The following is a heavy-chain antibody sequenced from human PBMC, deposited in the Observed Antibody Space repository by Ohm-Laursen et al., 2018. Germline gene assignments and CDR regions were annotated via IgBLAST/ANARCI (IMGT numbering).Heavy chain of an antibody. CDR1: GYNLAYNY. CDR2: VKIRSDYT. CDR3: ARDFNWATDY. D-gene: IGHD1-1*01. J-gene: IGHJ4*02. Sequence: SVKVSCQPSGYNLAYNYMHWVRQAPGQGLEWMGIVKIRSDYTAYAQQFQGRVTMTKDTSTGTVYMELSSLRSEDTAVYHCARDFNWATDYWGQGTQVTVSS. V-gene: IGHV1-46*01.